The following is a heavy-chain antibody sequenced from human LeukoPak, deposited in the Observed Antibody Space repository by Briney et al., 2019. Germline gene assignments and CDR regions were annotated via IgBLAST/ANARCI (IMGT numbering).Heavy chain of an antibody. D-gene: IGHD3-22*01. J-gene: IGHJ3*02. V-gene: IGHV4-59*08. CDR2: TYYSGST. CDR3: ARLVRGYYDSSGYERNAFDI. CDR1: GGSISSYY. Sequence: SETLSLTCTVSGGSISSYYWSWIRQPPGKGLEWIGYTYYSGSTNYDPSLKSRVTISVDTSKNQFSLKLSSVTAADTAVYYCARLVRGYYDSSGYERNAFDIWGQGTMVTVSS.